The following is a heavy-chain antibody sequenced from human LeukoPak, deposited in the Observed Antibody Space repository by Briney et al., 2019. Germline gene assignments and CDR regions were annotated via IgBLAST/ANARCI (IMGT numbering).Heavy chain of an antibody. D-gene: IGHD3-10*01. CDR1: GFTFSSYW. V-gene: IGHV3-7*01. J-gene: IGHJ5*02. CDR2: IKQDGSEI. CDR3: ARDVTYYYTSGNH. Sequence: GGSLRLSCAASGFTFSSYWMSWVRQAPGKGLEWVANIKQDGSEIHYVDSVKGRFTISRDNAKNSLYLQMKSLRAEDTAVYYCARDVTYYYTSGNHWGQGTLVTVSS.